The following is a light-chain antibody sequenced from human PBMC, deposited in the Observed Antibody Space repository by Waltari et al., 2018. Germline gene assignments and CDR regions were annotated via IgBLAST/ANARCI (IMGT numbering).Light chain of an antibody. V-gene: IGKV1-39*01. CDR1: QSISNY. J-gene: IGKJ4*01. CDR3: QQCYSTPLT. Sequence: DLQLTQSPSSLSASVGDRVTITCRASQSISNYLNWYQQKPGKAPKVVISAASSLQSGVPSRFSGSGSGTAFTLTISSLQPEDFATYYCQQCYSTPLTFGGGTKVE. CDR2: AAS.